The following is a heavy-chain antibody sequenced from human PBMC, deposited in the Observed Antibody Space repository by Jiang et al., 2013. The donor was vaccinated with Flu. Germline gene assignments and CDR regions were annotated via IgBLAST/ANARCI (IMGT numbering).Heavy chain of an antibody. Sequence: PGLVKPSTDPVPXLHCLWWLHQAVVVTTGAGSASTQEGPGVDWVHLLQWEHLLXPSLKSRVTISVDTSDNQFSLKLSSVTAADTAVYYCARHWVVRYDRNLSPEYYFDYWGQGSLVTVSS. CDR2: LLQWEH. CDR1: WLHQAVVVTT. V-gene: IGHV4-31*03. D-gene: IGHD1-7*01. J-gene: IGHJ4*02. CDR3: ARHWVVRYDRNLSPEYYFDY.